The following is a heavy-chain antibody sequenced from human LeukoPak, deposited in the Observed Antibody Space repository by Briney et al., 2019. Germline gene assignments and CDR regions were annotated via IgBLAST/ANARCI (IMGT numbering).Heavy chain of an antibody. CDR1: GYTFRNYW. V-gene: IGHV3-7*05. Sequence: TGGSLRLSCAASGYTFRNYWISWVRQAPGKGLEWVANIKQDGSEKYYVDSVKGRFTTSRDNAKNSLYLQMISLRAEDTAVYDCATGRSSDCSSISWYEYRFAPWGQGTLVTVSS. CDR3: ATGRSSDCSSISWYEYRFAP. J-gene: IGHJ5*02. D-gene: IGHD2-2*01. CDR2: IKQDGSEK.